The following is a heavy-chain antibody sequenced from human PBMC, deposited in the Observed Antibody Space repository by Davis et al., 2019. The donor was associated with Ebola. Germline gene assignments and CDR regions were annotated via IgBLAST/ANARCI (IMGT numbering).Heavy chain of an antibody. CDR3: AKVRGRGFAYQLLPFDY. CDR1: GFTFSSYA. V-gene: IGHV3-23*01. CDR2: ISGSGGST. Sequence: PGGSLRLSCAASGFTFSSYAMSWVRQAPGKGLEWVSAISGSGGSTYYADSVKGRFTISRDNSKNTLYLQMNSLRAEDTAVYYCAKVRGRGFAYQLLPFDYWGQGTLVTVSS. D-gene: IGHD2-2*01. J-gene: IGHJ4*02.